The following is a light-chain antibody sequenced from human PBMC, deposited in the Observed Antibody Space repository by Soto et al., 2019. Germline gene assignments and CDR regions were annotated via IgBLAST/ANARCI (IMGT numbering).Light chain of an antibody. J-gene: IGKJ4*01. CDR1: QSISSW. V-gene: IGKV1-5*03. CDR2: KAS. Sequence: DIQMTQSPSTLSASVGDRVTITCRASQSISSWLAWYQQKPGKAPKLLIYKASSLESGVPSRFSGSGSGTEFNLTISSLQPDDFATYYCQQYNSYAPALTFGGGNKVEIK. CDR3: QQYNSYAPALT.